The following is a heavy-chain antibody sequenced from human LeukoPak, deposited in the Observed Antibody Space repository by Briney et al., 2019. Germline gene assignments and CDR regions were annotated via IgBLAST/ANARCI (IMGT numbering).Heavy chain of an antibody. V-gene: IGHV1-2*02. CDR3: ARVYCSSTSCRLHYYGMDV. D-gene: IGHD2-2*01. CDR2: INPNSGGT. Sequence: ASVKVSCKASGYTFTGYYMHWVRQAPGQELEWMGWINPNSGGTNYAQKFQGRVTMARDTSISTAYMELSRLRSDDTAVYYCARVYCSSTSCRLHYYGMDVWGQGTTVTVSS. J-gene: IGHJ6*02. CDR1: GYTFTGYY.